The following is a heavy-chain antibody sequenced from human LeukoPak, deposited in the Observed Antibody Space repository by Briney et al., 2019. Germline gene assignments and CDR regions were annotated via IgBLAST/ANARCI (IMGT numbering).Heavy chain of an antibody. Sequence: SETLSLTCTVSGDSMNEYYWSWVRQPPGKGLEVIGYVFYTGRTNYRPFLKNRVTISLDTSKNQFSLRLSSVTAADTAVYYCARYGYYAYDYWGQGNLVTVSS. D-gene: IGHD3-3*01. CDR2: VFYTGRT. CDR1: GDSMNEYY. J-gene: IGHJ4*02. CDR3: ARYGYYAYDY. V-gene: IGHV4-59*01.